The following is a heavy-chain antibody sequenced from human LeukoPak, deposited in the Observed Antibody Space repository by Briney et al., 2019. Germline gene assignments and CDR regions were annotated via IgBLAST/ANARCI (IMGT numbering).Heavy chain of an antibody. V-gene: IGHV4-59*01. CDR1: GGSISSYY. CDR2: IYYSGST. J-gene: IGHJ4*02. D-gene: IGHD3-22*01. CDR3: ARVDSSGPIDY. Sequence: SETLSLTCTVSGGSISSYYWSWMRQPPGKGLEWIGYIYYSGSTNYNPSLKSRVTISVDTSKNQFSLKLSSVTAADTAVYYCARVDSSGPIDYWGQGTLVTVSS.